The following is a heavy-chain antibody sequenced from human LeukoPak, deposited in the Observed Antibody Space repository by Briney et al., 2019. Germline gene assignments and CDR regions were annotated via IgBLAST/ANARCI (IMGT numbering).Heavy chain of an antibody. CDR3: ARDGYSSGWYRDEYFQH. CDR2: INPNSGGT. V-gene: IGHV1-2*02. Sequence: ASVMVSCKASGYTFTGYYMHWVRQAPGQGLEWMGWINPNSGGTNYAQKFQGRVTMTRDTSISTAYMELSRLRSDDTAVYYCARDGYSSGWYRDEYFQHWGQGTLVTVSS. J-gene: IGHJ1*01. D-gene: IGHD6-19*01. CDR1: GYTFTGYY.